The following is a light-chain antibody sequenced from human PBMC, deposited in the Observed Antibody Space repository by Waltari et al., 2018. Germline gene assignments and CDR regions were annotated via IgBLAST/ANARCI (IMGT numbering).Light chain of an antibody. CDR1: QTIGFS. V-gene: IGKV3-15*01. Sequence: TVVTQSPATLSVSPGEGATLSCRTSQTIGFSLAWYQQKPGQAPRLLIYHASTRATGIPDRFSGSGSESDFTLTISSLQSEDVAVYYCQQYNNWPPGTFGQGTKVEI. J-gene: IGKJ1*01. CDR2: HAS. CDR3: QQYNNWPPGT.